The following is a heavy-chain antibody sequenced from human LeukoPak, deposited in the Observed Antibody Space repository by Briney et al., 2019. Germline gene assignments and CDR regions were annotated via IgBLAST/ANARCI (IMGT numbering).Heavy chain of an antibody. CDR1: GFTFSSYW. CDR2: IKQDGSEK. Sequence: GGSLRLSCAASGFTFSSYWMSWVRQAPGKGLEWVANIKQDGSEKYYVDSVKGRFTISRDNAKNSLYLQMNSLRAEDTAVYYCARESRPYYGSGSDYWGQGTLVTVSS. J-gene: IGHJ4*02. V-gene: IGHV3-7*01. CDR3: ARESRPYYGSGSDY. D-gene: IGHD3-10*01.